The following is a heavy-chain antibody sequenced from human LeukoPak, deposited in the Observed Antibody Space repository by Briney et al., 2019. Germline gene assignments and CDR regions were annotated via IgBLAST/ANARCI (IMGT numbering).Heavy chain of an antibody. J-gene: IGHJ4*02. CDR1: GGSISSGYY. D-gene: IGHD3-22*01. CDR3: ARDEYYYDSSGYYRDY. Sequence: SETLSLTCTVSGGSISSGYYWGWIRQPPGKGLEWIGSIYHSGSTYYNPSLKSRVTISVDTSKNQFSLKLSSVTAADTAVYYCARDEYYYDSSGYYRDYWGQGTLVTVSS. V-gene: IGHV4-38-2*02. CDR2: IYHSGST.